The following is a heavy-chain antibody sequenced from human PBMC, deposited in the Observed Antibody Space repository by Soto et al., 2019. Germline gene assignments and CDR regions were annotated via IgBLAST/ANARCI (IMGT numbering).Heavy chain of an antibody. J-gene: IGHJ6*02. D-gene: IGHD6-13*01. V-gene: IGHV1-69*13. CDR1: GGTFSSYA. CDR2: IIPIFGTA. CDR3: ARVAYSSSWTSYYYYYGMDV. Sequence: RASVKVSCKASGGTFSSYAISWVRQAPGQGLEWMGGIIPIFGTANYAQKFQGRVTITADESTSTAYMELSSLRSEDTAVYYCARVAYSSSWTSYYYYYGMDVWGQGTTVTVSS.